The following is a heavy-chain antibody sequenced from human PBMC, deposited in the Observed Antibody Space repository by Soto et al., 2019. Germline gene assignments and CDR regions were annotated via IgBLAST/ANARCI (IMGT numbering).Heavy chain of an antibody. J-gene: IGHJ4*02. V-gene: IGHV2-5*02. D-gene: IGHD3-9*01. CDR2: FYWDDDK. Sequence: SGPTLVNPTQTLALTCTFSGFSLSTSGVGVGWIRQPPGKALEWLALFYWDDDKRYSPSLKSRLTITKDTSKNQVVLTMTNMDPVDTATYYCAHRLGSPEILRYPHPPAYAPRPFDYWGQGTLVTVSS. CDR1: GFSLSTSGVG. CDR3: AHRLGSPEILRYPHPPAYAPRPFDY.